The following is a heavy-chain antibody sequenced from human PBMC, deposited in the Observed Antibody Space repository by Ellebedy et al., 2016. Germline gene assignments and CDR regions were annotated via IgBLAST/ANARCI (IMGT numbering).Heavy chain of an antibody. J-gene: IGHJ6*02. D-gene: IGHD3-10*01. Sequence: GGSLRLSXAASGFTFSSYSMNWVRQAPGKGLEWVSYISSSSSTIYYADSVKGRFTISRDNAKNSLYLQMNSLRDEDTAVYYCARSMVRGVITDYYYYYGMDVWGQGTTVTVSS. CDR3: ARSMVRGVITDYYYYYGMDV. CDR2: ISSSSSTI. CDR1: GFTFSSYS. V-gene: IGHV3-48*02.